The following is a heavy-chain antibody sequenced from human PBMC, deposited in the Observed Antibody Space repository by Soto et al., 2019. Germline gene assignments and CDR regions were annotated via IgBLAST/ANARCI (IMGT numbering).Heavy chain of an antibody. Sequence: SETLSRTCTVSGGSISSGDYYWIWIRQPPGKVLDWIGYIYYSGSTYYNPSLKSRVTISVDTSKNQFSLKLSSVTAADTAVYYCARVPAASNWFDPWGQGTLVTVSS. V-gene: IGHV4-30-4*01. CDR1: GGSISSGDYY. J-gene: IGHJ5*02. CDR3: ARVPAASNWFDP. D-gene: IGHD2-2*01. CDR2: IYYSGST.